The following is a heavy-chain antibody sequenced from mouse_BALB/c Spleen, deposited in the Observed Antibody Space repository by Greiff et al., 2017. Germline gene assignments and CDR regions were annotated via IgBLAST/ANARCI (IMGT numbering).Heavy chain of an antibody. J-gene: IGHJ2*01. D-gene: IGHD1-1*01. CDR2: IYPGSGNT. V-gene: IGHV1-84*02. Sequence: QVQLKESGPELVKPGASVKISCKASGYTFTDYYINWVKQKPGQGLEWIGWIYPGSGNTKYNEKFKGKATLTVDTSSSTAYMQLSSLTSEDTAVYFCARGTTDYFDYWGQGTTLTVSS. CDR3: ARGTTDYFDY. CDR1: GYTFTDYY.